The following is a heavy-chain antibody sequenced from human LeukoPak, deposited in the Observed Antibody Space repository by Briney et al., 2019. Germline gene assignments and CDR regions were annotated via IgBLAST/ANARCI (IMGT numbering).Heavy chain of an antibody. CDR1: GFIFSNYA. J-gene: IGHJ4*02. Sequence: PGGSLRLSCAASGFIFSNYAMHWVRQAPGKGLEWVALISSDGSKIYYADSVKGRFTISRDNAKNSLYLQMNSLRAEDTAVYYCARDVTGTQFDYWGQGTLVTVSS. CDR2: ISSDGSKI. CDR3: ARDVTGTQFDY. D-gene: IGHD1-20*01. V-gene: IGHV3-30*04.